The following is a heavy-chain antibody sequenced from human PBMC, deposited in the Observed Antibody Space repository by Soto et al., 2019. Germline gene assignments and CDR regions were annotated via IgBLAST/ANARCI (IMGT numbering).Heavy chain of an antibody. Sequence: SLRLSCAASGFTFDDYAMHWVRQAPGKGLEWVSGISWNSGSMGYADSVKGRFTISRDNAKNSLYLQMNSLRAEDTALYYCARFGDYYDSSGPMDVWGQGTTVTVSS. CDR3: ARFGDYYDSSGPMDV. D-gene: IGHD3-22*01. CDR2: ISWNSGSM. V-gene: IGHV3-9*01. CDR1: GFTFDDYA. J-gene: IGHJ6*02.